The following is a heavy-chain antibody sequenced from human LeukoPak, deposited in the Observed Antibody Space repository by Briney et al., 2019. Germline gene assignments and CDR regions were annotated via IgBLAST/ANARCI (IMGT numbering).Heavy chain of an antibody. Sequence: GSLRLSCAASGFTFSSYSMNWVRQAPGKGLEWVSSISSSSSYIYYADSVKGRFTISRDNAKNSLDLQMNSLRAEDTAVYYCARVPVVGAYYYGMDVWGQGTTVTVSS. V-gene: IGHV3-21*01. D-gene: IGHD2-2*01. CDR3: ARVPVVGAYYYGMDV. J-gene: IGHJ6*02. CDR2: ISSSSSYI. CDR1: GFTFSSYS.